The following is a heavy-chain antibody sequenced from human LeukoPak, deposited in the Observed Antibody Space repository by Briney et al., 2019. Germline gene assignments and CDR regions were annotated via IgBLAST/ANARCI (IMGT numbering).Heavy chain of an antibody. V-gene: IGHV3-7*01. CDR2: IKQDGSEK. J-gene: IGHJ6*04. Sequence: GGSLRLSXEVSGFIFGTYWMDWVRQAPGRGLEWVANIKQDGSEKYFLDSVKGRFTISRDNAKNSLYLQMNSLRAEDTAVYYCSRALEVWGKGTTVTVSS. CDR1: GFIFGTYW. CDR3: SRALEV.